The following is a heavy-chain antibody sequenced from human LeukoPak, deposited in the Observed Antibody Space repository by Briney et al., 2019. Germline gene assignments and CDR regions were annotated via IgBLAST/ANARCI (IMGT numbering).Heavy chain of an antibody. J-gene: IGHJ6*02. Sequence: SETLSLTCTVSGGSISSGDYYWSWRRQPPGTGLEWVGYIYYSGSTYYNPSLKSRVTISVDTSKNQFSLKLSSVTAADTAVYYCARGGYCSSTSCRRVHYYYGMDVWGQGTTVTVSS. D-gene: IGHD2-2*01. CDR1: GGSISSGDYY. CDR2: IYYSGST. CDR3: ARGGYCSSTSCRRVHYYYGMDV. V-gene: IGHV4-30-4*01.